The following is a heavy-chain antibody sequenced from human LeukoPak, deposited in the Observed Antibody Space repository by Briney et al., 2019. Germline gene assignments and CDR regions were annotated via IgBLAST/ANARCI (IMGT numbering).Heavy chain of an antibody. D-gene: IGHD4-17*01. CDR3: ARGHTVTTYYYYYGMDV. CDR2: INHSGST. V-gene: IGHV4-34*01. Sequence: PSETLSLTCAVYGGSFSGYYWSWIRQPPGRGLEWNGEINHSGSTNYNPSLKSRVTISVDTSKNQFSLKLSSVTAADTAVYYCARGHTVTTYYYYYGMDVWGKGTTVTVSS. J-gene: IGHJ6*04. CDR1: GGSFSGYY.